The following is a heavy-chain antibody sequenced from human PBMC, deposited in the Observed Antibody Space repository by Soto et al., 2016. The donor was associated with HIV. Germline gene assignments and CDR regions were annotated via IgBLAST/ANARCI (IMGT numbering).Heavy chain of an antibody. V-gene: IGHV4-59*01. D-gene: IGHD3-10*01. CDR3: ASAPYYYGSGGDAFDI. CDR2: IYYSGST. Sequence: QVQLQESGPGLVKPSKTLSLTCTASGGSTSSYYWSWIRQPPGKGLEWIGYIYYSGSTNYNPSLKSRVTISIDTSKKQFSLKLNSVTAADTAVYYCASAPYYYGSGGDAFDIWGQGQWSPSLQ. J-gene: IGHJ3*02. CDR1: GGSTSSYY.